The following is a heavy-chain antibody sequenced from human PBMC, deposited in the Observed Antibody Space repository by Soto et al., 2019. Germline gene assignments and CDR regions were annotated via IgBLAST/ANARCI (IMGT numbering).Heavy chain of an antibody. CDR2: INHSGST. V-gene: IGHV4-34*01. J-gene: IGHJ4*02. Sequence: ASETLSLTCAVYSGSFSVYYWSWILQPPGKGLEWIGEINHSGSTNYNPYLKSRVTISVDTSKNQFSLKLSSVTAADTAVYYCARGPPLYYYGSGSPDYWGQGTLVTVSS. CDR3: ARGPPLYYYGSGSPDY. CDR1: SGSFSVYY. D-gene: IGHD3-10*01.